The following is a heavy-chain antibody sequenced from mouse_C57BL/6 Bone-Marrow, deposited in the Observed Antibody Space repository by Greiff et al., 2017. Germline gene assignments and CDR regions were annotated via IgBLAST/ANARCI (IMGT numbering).Heavy chain of an antibody. CDR1: GFTFSSYA. Sequence: EVQGVESGGGLVKPGGSLKLSCAASGFTFSSYAMSWVRQTPEKRLEWVATISDGGSYTYYPENVKGRFTISRDNAKNNLYLQMSHLKSEDTAMYYCARALLSFAYWGQGTLVTVSA. V-gene: IGHV5-4*01. CDR3: ARALLSFAY. CDR2: ISDGGSYT. J-gene: IGHJ3*01.